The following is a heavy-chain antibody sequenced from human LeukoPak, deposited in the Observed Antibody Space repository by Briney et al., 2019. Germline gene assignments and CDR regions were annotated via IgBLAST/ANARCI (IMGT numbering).Heavy chain of an antibody. CDR1: GFTFSSYW. V-gene: IGHV3-74*01. Sequence: GGSLRPSCAASGFTFSSYWMHWVRQAPGKGLVWVSRINSDGSSTSYADSVKGRFTISRDNAKNTLYLQMNSLRAEDTAVYYCARYSYGFAFDYWGQGTLVTVSS. CDR3: ARYSYGFAFDY. CDR2: INSDGSST. J-gene: IGHJ4*02. D-gene: IGHD5-18*01.